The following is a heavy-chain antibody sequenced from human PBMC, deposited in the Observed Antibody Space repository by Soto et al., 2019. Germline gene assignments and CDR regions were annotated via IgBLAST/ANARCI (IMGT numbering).Heavy chain of an antibody. D-gene: IGHD2-2*03. CDR3: ALDIVVVPAAAEYFQH. CDR2: IYWDDDK. CDR1: GFSLSTSGVG. J-gene: IGHJ1*01. V-gene: IGHV2-5*02. Sequence: QITLKESGPPLVNPTQPLTLTCTFSGFSLSTSGVGVGWIRQPPGKALEWLALIYWDDDKRYSPSLKSRLTITKDTSKNQVVLTMTNMDPVDTATYYCALDIVVVPAAAEYFQHWGQGTLVTVSS.